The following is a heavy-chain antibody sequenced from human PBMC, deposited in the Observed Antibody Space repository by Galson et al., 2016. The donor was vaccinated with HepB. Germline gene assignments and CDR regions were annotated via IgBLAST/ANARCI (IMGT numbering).Heavy chain of an antibody. CDR2: FYYSGST. CDR3: ARHIKGRYCTTTTCRSWYFDL. CDR1: GGSITNTSYY. V-gene: IGHV4-39*01. J-gene: IGHJ2*01. D-gene: IGHD2-2*01. Sequence: TLSLTCTVPGGSITNTSYYWGWIRQPPGKGLEWIGNFYYSGSTYYNPSLKSRVTISVDTTKKQFSLKLRSVTAAGTAVYYCARHIKGRYCTTTTCRSWYFDLWGRGTLVSVSS.